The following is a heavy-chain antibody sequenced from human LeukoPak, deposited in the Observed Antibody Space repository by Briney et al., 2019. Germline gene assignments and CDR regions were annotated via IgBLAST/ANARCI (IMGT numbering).Heavy chain of an antibody. CDR1: GYTFTSYG. Sequence: GASVKVSCKASGYTFTSYGISWVRQAPGQGLEWMGWISAYNGNTNYAQKLQGRVTMTTDTSTSTAYMELRSLRSDDTAVYYCARARLRYFDWLFPLIDYWGQGTLVTVSS. V-gene: IGHV1-18*01. CDR3: ARARLRYFDWLFPLIDY. D-gene: IGHD3-9*01. CDR2: ISAYNGNT. J-gene: IGHJ4*02.